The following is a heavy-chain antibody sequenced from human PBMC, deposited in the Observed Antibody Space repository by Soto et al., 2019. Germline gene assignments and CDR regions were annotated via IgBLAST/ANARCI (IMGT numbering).Heavy chain of an antibody. J-gene: IGHJ4*02. CDR1: GFTFANYA. D-gene: IGHD3-22*01. CDR3: TRFYYEDSGYFVY. CDR2: ISSEANGGTT. V-gene: IGHV3-49*04. Sequence: EVRLVDSGGGPVESGRSLRLSCSGFGFTFANYALTWVRQAPGKGLEWLGFISSEANGGTTDYAAFLRGRATISRDDSKGIAYLEIKRLQSDYTAIYYCTRFYYEDSGYFVYWGQGTRVAVSS.